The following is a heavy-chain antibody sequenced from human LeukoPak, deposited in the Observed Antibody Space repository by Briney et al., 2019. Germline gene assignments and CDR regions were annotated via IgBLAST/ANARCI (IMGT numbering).Heavy chain of an antibody. CDR1: GFTFSSYS. J-gene: IGHJ6*02. V-gene: IGHV3-21*01. D-gene: IGHD6-19*01. Sequence: KPGGSLRLSCAASGFTFSSYSMNWVRQAPGKGLEWVSSISSSSSYIYYADSVKGRFTISRDNAKNSLYLQMNSLRAEDTAVYYCARDNSSGWLLYYYYGMDVWGQGTTVTVSS. CDR2: ISSSSSYI. CDR3: ARDNSSGWLLYYYYGMDV.